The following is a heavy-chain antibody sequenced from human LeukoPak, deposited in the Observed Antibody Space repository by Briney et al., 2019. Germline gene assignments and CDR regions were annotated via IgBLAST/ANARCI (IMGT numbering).Heavy chain of an antibody. CDR2: ITSSSSSYI. CDR1: AFTFSSYS. J-gene: IGHJ6*02. V-gene: IGHV3-21*01. Sequence: GGSLRLSCAASAFTFSSYSMHWVRQAPGKGLEWVSSITSSSSSYIYYTDSVKGRFTISRDNAKNSLYLQMNSLRAEDTAVYYCAREWSSSSYYYGMDVWGQGTTVTVS. CDR3: AREWSSSSYYYGMDV. D-gene: IGHD6-6*01.